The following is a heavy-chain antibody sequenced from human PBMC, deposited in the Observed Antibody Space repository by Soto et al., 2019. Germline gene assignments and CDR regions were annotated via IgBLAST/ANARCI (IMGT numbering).Heavy chain of an antibody. CDR3: ARSGSVPYYYYGLDV. V-gene: IGHV1-18*01. CDR2: ISTYNGDT. CDR1: GYTFSTSG. Sequence: QVQLVQSGPELKKPGASVKVSCKASGYTFSTSGISGVRQAPGQGLEWMGWISTYNGDTNYAQKFQGRVTMTTDTSTTTAYMALRSLRSDDTAVYYCARSGSVPYYYYGLDVWGQGTTVTVSS. J-gene: IGHJ6*02. D-gene: IGHD3-10*01.